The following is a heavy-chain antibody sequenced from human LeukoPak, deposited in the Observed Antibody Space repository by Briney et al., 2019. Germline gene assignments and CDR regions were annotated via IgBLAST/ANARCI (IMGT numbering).Heavy chain of an antibody. D-gene: IGHD3-3*01. V-gene: IGHV3-30*03. Sequence: GGSLRLSCAGSGFTFSGYGMHWVRQAPGKGLEWVTGIAYDGSRKHYADSVKGRFTISRDNSRNTMDLQMNSLRVEDTAVYHCTRYDSSRCDPWGQGTLVIVSS. CDR2: IAYDGSRK. CDR1: GFTFSGYG. CDR3: TRYDSSRCDP. J-gene: IGHJ5*02.